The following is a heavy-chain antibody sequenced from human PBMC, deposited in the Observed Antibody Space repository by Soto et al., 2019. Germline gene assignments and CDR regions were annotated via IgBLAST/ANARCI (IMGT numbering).Heavy chain of an antibody. J-gene: IGHJ4*02. CDR2: ISSSYYI. V-gene: IGHV3-21*01. CDR1: GFTFSSCT. D-gene: IGHD2-21*02. CDR3: ARGDVVVLTATSNFDY. Sequence: PGGSLRLSCAAPGFTFSSCTMKWVRQAPGKGLEWVASISSSYYIKYADSVKGRFTISRDNAKNSLYLQMNSLRAEDTAVYYCARGDVVVLTATSNFDYWGQGTLVTVSS.